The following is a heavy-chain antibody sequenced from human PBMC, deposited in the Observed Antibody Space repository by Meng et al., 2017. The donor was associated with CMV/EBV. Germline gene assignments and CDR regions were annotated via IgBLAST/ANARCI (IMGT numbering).Heavy chain of an antibody. CDR2: ISAYNGNT. V-gene: IGHV1-18*01. D-gene: IGHD3-3*01. CDR3: ARAPDGIPSIFGVVMGDYGMDV. Sequence: ASVKVSCKASGYTFTGYYMLWVRQAPGQGLEWMGWISAYNGNTNYAQKLQGRVTMTTDTSTSTAYMELRSLRSDDTAVYYCARAPDGIPSIFGVVMGDYGMDVWGQGTTVTVSS. J-gene: IGHJ6*02. CDR1: GYTFTGYY.